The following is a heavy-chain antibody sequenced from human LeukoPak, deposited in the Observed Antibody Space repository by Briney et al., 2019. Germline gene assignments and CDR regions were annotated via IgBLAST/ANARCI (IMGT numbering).Heavy chain of an antibody. V-gene: IGHV3-48*03. CDR2: INNSGGTI. Sequence: GGSLRLSCAASGFTFSTYEMNWVRQAPGKGLEWLSYINNSGGTIYYADSVKGRFTISRDNAKNSLYLQVNSLRAEDTAVYYCATKHDYWGQGTLVTVSS. J-gene: IGHJ4*02. CDR1: GFTFSTYE. CDR3: ATKHDY.